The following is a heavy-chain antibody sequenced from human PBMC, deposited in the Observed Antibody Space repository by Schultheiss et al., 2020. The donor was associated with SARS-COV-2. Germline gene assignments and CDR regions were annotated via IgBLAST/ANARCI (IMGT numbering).Heavy chain of an antibody. Sequence: SQTLSLTCTVSGGSVSRYYWSWIRQPPGKGLEWIGYVYYIGSTNYNPSLKSRVTISIDSSKTQFSLKLSSVTAADTAVYYCARGHRGQLVKDWGQGFLVTVSS. J-gene: IGHJ4*02. D-gene: IGHD3-9*01. CDR3: ARGHRGQLVKD. CDR2: VYYIGST. CDR1: GGSVSRYY. V-gene: IGHV4-59*02.